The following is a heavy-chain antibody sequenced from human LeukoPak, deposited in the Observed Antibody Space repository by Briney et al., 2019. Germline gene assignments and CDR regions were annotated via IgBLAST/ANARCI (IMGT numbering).Heavy chain of an antibody. J-gene: IGHJ3*02. CDR2: TYDRSKRYN. V-gene: IGHV6-1*01. CDR1: GDSVSSNSAA. D-gene: IGHD6-13*01. Sequence: SQTLSLTCAISGDSVSSNSAAWNWIRQSPSRGLEWLGMTYDRSKRYNNYAVSVRSRITINPDTSKNRFSLQLNSVTPEDTAVYYCARSKDVAGPGTIAFDIWGQGTMVT. CDR3: ARSKDVAGPGTIAFDI.